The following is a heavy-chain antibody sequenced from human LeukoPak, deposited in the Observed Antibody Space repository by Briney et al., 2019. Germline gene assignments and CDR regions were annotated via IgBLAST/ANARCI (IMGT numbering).Heavy chain of an antibody. D-gene: IGHD6-19*01. CDR3: AKGSIAVAGYAAFDY. V-gene: IGHV3-23*01. Sequence: GGSLRLSCAASGFTVSSYAMSWVRQAPGKGLEWVSAISGSGGSTYYADSVKGRFTISRDNSKNTLYLQMNSLRAEDTAVYYCAKGSIAVAGYAAFDYWGQGTLVTVSS. J-gene: IGHJ4*02. CDR1: GFTVSSYA. CDR2: ISGSGGST.